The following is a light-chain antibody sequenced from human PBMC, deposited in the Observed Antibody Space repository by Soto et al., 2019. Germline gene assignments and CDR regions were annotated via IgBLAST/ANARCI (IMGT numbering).Light chain of an antibody. J-gene: IGKJ5*01. V-gene: IGKV3-20*01. CDR1: QSVSRSN. Sequence: EIVLTQSPYTLSLSPGERATVSCMASQSVSRSNLAWYQHKPGQAPRLLIYGTSNRATGIPDRFTGSGSGTDLTLTISSLEPEDFAVYYCEQYGSSPPSITFGQGTRLEIK. CDR3: EQYGSSPPSIT. CDR2: GTS.